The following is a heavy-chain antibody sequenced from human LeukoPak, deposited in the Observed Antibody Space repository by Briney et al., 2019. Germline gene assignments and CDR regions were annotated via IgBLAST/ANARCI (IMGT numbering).Heavy chain of an antibody. V-gene: IGHV3-11*01. Sequence: PGGSLRLSCAASGFTFSDYNMRWIRQAPGKGLEWVSAITGSGGRTYYADSVKGRFTISGDNSENSLYLQMNSLRPEDTALYYCTKDSRGYSLDYWGQGTLVTVSS. CDR3: TKDSRGYSLDY. CDR1: GFTFSDYN. J-gene: IGHJ4*02. D-gene: IGHD3-22*01. CDR2: ITGSGGRT.